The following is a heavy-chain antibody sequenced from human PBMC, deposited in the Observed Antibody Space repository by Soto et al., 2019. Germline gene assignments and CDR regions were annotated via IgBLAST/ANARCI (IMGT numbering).Heavy chain of an antibody. CDR2: ISAYNGNT. D-gene: IGHD3-16*01. V-gene: IGHV1-18*01. Sequence: QVQLVQSGAEVKKPGASVKVSCKASGYTFTNFGISWVRQAPGQGLEWMGWISAYNGNTNYAQKFQGRVTMNTDTPTSTAYMELRSLRSDATAVFYCPRGGTPIDYWGKGTLVTFS. CDR3: PRGGTPIDY. J-gene: IGHJ4*02. CDR1: GYTFTNFG.